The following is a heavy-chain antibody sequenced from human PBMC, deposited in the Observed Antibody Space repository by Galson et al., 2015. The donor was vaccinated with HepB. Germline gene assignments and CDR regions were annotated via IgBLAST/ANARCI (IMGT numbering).Heavy chain of an antibody. D-gene: IGHD1-20*01. CDR3: ARDKIGRYNWNGIDY. V-gene: IGHV1-3*01. CDR1: GYTFTSYA. J-gene: IGHJ4*02. CDR2: INAGNGNT. Sequence: SVKVSCKASGYTFTSYAMHWVRQAPGQRLEWMGWINAGNGNTKYSQKFQGRVTITRDTSASTAYMELSSLRSEDTAVYYCARDKIGRYNWNGIDYWGQGTLVTVSS.